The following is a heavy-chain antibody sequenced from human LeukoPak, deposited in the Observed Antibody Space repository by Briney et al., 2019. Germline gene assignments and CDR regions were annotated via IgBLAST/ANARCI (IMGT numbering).Heavy chain of an antibody. V-gene: IGHV3-66*01. D-gene: IGHD1-1*01. Sequence: GGSLRLSCAASGFTVSSNYMNWVRQAPGKGLEWVSVIYSGGSTYYADSVKGRFTISRDDAKNSLYLQLNSLRAEDTAVYYCATLASTDGYWGQGTLVTVSS. CDR3: ATLASTDGY. J-gene: IGHJ4*02. CDR1: GFTVSSNY. CDR2: IYSGGST.